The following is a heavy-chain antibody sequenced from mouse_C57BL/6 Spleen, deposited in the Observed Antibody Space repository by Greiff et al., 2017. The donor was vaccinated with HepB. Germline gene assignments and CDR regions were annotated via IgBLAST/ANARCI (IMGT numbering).Heavy chain of an antibody. Sequence: EVQLQQSGPGMVKPSQSLSLTCTVTGSSITSGYDWHWIRHFPGNKLEWMGYISYSGSTNYNPSLKSRISITHDTAKNHFFLKLNSVTTEDTATYCCARGLLRGAMDYWGQGTSVTVSS. J-gene: IGHJ4*01. CDR3: ARGLLRGAMDY. CDR1: GSSITSGYD. CDR2: ISYSGST. V-gene: IGHV3-1*01. D-gene: IGHD1-1*01.